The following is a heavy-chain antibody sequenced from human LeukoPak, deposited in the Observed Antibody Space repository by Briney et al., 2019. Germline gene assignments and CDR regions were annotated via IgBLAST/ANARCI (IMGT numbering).Heavy chain of an antibody. V-gene: IGHV4-39*07. CDR3: ARDTLPPYCSGGSCLGY. CDR2: IYYSGST. J-gene: IGHJ4*02. CDR1: GGSISSSSYY. D-gene: IGHD2-15*01. Sequence: SETLSLTCTVSGGSISSSSYYWGWIRQPPGKGLEWIGSIYYSGSTYYNPSLKSRVTISVDTSKNQFSLKLSSVTAADTAVYYCARDTLPPYCSGGSCLGYWGQGTLVTVSS.